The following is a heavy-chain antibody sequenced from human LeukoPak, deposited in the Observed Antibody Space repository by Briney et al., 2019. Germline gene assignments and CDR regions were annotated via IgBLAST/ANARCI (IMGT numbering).Heavy chain of an antibody. CDR3: ARESFDIVVVPGDGAKGANDY. V-gene: IGHV1-18*01. CDR1: GYTFTSYG. CDR2: ISAYNGNT. Sequence: ASVKVSCKASGYTFTSYGISWVRQAPGQGLEWMGWISAYNGNTNYAQKLQGRVTMTTDTSTSTAYMELRSLRSDDTAVYYCARESFDIVVVPGDGAKGANDYWGQGTLVTVSS. D-gene: IGHD2-2*01. J-gene: IGHJ4*02.